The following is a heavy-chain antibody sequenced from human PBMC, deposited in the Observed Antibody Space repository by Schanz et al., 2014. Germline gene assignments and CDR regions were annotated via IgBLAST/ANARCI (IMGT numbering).Heavy chain of an antibody. D-gene: IGHD2-2*01. CDR1: GYSFTDYA. J-gene: IGHJ4*02. V-gene: IGHV1-46*03. Sequence: QGQLVQSGVEVKRPGASVRVSCKASGYSFTDYAIHWVRQAPGQGLEWMGKINPSSGTTRIAQNFQGRLTVTRDTSTSTVNMELSSLRSEDTAVYYCARGGFFDSTSFDSWGQGTLXTVSS. CDR3: ARGGFFDSTSFDS. CDR2: INPSSGTT.